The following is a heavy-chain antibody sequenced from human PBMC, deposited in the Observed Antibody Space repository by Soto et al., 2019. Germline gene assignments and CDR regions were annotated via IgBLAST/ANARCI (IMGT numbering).Heavy chain of an antibody. V-gene: IGHV4-30-4*01. J-gene: IGHJ4*02. D-gene: IGHD3-22*01. Sequence: SETLSLTCTVSGGSISSGDYYWSWIRQPPGKGLEWIGYIYYSGRTYYNPSLKSRVTISVDTSKNQFSLNLSSVTAADTAVYYCARLPYYSDSSGYWPLYFGYWGQGTLVTVSS. CDR3: ARLPYYSDSSGYWPLYFGY. CDR1: GGSISSGDYY. CDR2: IYYSGRT.